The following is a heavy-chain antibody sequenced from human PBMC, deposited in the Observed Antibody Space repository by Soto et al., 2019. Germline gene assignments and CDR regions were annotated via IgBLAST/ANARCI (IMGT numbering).Heavy chain of an antibody. Sequence: GESLKISCAASGFTVSSNYMSWVRQAPGKGLEWVSVIYSGGSTYYADSVKGRFTISRDNSKNTLYLQMNSLRAEDTAVYYCARDMVRGLYPEYFQHWGQGTLVTVSS. CDR3: ARDMVRGLYPEYFQH. CDR2: IYSGGST. V-gene: IGHV3-66*01. J-gene: IGHJ1*01. CDR1: GFTVSSNY. D-gene: IGHD3-10*01.